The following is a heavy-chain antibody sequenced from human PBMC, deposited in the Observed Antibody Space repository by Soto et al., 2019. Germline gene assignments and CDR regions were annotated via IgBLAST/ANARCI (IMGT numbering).Heavy chain of an antibody. Sequence: QPAGKGLEWIGRIYTSGSTNYNPSLKSRVTMSVDTSKNQFSLKLSSVSAKDTGVYYCARDTSGAIIGTKVPLLTYF. CDR2: IYTSGST. CDR3: ARDTSGAIIGTKVPLLTYF. D-gene: IGHD1-7*01. J-gene: IGHJ4*01. V-gene: IGHV4-4*07.